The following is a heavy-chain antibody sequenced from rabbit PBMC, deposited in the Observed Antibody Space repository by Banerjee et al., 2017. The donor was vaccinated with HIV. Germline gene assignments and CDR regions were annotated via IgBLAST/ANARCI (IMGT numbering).Heavy chain of an antibody. CDR3: ARDLADVIGWNFGL. CDR2: INTSSGNT. V-gene: IGHV1S45*01. Sequence: QEQLEESGGDLVKPGGTLTLTCTASGIDLNNYYYMCWVRQAPGKGLEWIACINTSSGNTVYARWAKGRFTISKTSSTTVTLQMTSLTAADTATYFCARDLADVIGWNFGLWGPGTLVTVS. J-gene: IGHJ4*01. CDR1: GIDLNNYYY. D-gene: IGHD1-1*01.